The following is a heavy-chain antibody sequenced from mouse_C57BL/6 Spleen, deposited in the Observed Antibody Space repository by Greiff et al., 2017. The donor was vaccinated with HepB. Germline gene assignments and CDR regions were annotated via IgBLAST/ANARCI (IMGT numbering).Heavy chain of an antibody. CDR3: ARRDSIPLYAMDY. CDR1: GFTFSSYG. Sequence: EVKLVESGGDLVKPGGSLKLSCAASGFTFSSYGMSWVRQTPDKRLEWVATISSGGSYTYYPDSVKGRFTISRDNAKNTLYLQLSSLTSEDTAMYYCARRDSIPLYAMDYWGQGTSVTVSS. D-gene: IGHD2-10*02. J-gene: IGHJ4*01. CDR2: ISSGGSYT. V-gene: IGHV5-6*02.